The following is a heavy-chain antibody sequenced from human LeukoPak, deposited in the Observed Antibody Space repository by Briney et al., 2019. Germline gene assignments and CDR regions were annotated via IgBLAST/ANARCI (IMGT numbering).Heavy chain of an antibody. Sequence: SETLSLTCTVSGGSISSSTSGWGWYWGWIRQPPGKGLEWIGYIYYSGSTNYNPSLKSRVTISVDTSKNQFSLKLSSVTAADTAVYYCARHGHYDFWSGSGVPFHYMDVWGKGTTVTVSS. CDR3: ARHGHYDFWSGSGVPFHYMDV. CDR1: GGSISSSTSGWGWY. V-gene: IGHV4-39*01. CDR2: IYYSGST. D-gene: IGHD3-3*01. J-gene: IGHJ6*03.